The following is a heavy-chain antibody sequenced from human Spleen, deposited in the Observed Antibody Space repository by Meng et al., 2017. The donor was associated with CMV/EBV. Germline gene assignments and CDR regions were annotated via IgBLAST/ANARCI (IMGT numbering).Heavy chain of an antibody. CDR3: ATYSRAPAAMRAYFNY. CDR1: GFTFRSYT. J-gene: IGHJ4*02. CDR2: ISGSSRYI. V-gene: IGHV3-21*01. Sequence: GESLKISCAASGFTFRSYTMNWVRQSPGKGLEWVSSISGSSRYIYYADSVKGRFTISRDNSKRTLYLQVSNLRTEDTAVYYCATYSRAPAAMRAYFNYWGLGTLVTVSS. D-gene: IGHD2-2*01.